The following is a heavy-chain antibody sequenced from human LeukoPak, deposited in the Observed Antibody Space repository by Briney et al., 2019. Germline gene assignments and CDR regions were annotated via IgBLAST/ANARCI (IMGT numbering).Heavy chain of an antibody. J-gene: IGHJ4*02. CDR1: GGFISSRSYY. Sequence: SETLSLTCTVSGGFISSRSYYWGWIRQPPGKGLEWIGSIYYSGSTYYNPSLKSRVTISVDTSKNQFSLKLSSVTAADTAVYYCARKQWLYYFDYWGQGTLVTVSS. CDR2: IYYSGST. CDR3: ARKQWLYYFDY. D-gene: IGHD6-19*01. V-gene: IGHV4-39*01.